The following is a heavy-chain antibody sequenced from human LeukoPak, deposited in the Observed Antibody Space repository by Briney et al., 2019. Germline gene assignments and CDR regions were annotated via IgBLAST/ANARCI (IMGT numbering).Heavy chain of an antibody. Sequence: GGSLRLSCAASGFTFSSYAMSWVRQAPGKGLEWVSAISGSGGSTYYVDSVKGRFTISRDNSKNTLYLQMNSLRAEDTAVYYCAKDPGYYGSGSPAHDYWGQGTLVTVSS. J-gene: IGHJ4*02. CDR3: AKDPGYYGSGSPAHDY. D-gene: IGHD3-10*01. CDR2: ISGSGGST. V-gene: IGHV3-23*01. CDR1: GFTFSSYA.